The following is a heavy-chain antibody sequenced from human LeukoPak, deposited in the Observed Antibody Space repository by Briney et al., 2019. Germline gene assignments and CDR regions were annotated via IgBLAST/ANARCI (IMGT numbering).Heavy chain of an antibody. CDR3: ARDLGYAFYYGMDV. CDR1: GFTFRNYG. CDR2: ATIDERSV. J-gene: IGHJ6*02. D-gene: IGHD5-12*01. Sequence: GGSLRLSCAASGFTFRNYGMHWIRQAPGKGLERVGVATIDERSVFYADSVKGRFTISRDDAGNSVYLQMTGLRAEDTAVYYCARDLGYAFYYGMDVWGQGTTVTVSS. V-gene: IGHV3-30*03.